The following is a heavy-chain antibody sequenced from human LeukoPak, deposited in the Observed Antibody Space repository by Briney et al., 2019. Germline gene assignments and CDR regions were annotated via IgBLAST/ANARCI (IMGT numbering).Heavy chain of an antibody. D-gene: IGHD4-17*01. CDR1: GYTFSGYY. J-gene: IGHJ4*02. V-gene: IGHV1-2*02. CDR3: AREKSTVTNFDY. CDR2: INPNSGGT. Sequence: ASVKVSCKASGYTFSGYYMNWVRQAPGQGIEWMGWINPNSGGTNYARKFQGRVTMTRDTSISTAYMELGRLRSDDTAVYYCAREKSTVTNFDYWGQGTLVTVSS.